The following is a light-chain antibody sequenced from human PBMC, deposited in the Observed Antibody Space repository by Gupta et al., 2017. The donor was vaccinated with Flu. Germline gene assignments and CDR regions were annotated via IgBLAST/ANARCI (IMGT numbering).Light chain of an antibody. Sequence: DIQLTQSPPTLSASVGDRVTITCRASQSIDIWLAWFQKKPGKAPKPLIYKASSLETGVPSRFSGSGSGTEFSLTITRLQPDDFATYYCQHDDSSPWTFGPGTKVEI. CDR1: QSIDIW. J-gene: IGKJ1*01. CDR2: KAS. V-gene: IGKV1-5*03. CDR3: QHDDSSPWT.